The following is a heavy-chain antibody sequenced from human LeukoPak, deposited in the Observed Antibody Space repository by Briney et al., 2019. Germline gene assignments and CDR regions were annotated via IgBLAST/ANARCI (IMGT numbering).Heavy chain of an antibody. V-gene: IGHV1-2*02. CDR2: INPNSGGT. J-gene: IGHJ4*02. Sequence: GASVKGSCRASGYTFTAYYMHCVRQAPGQGLQWMGWINPNSGGTNYAQKFQGRVTMTRDTSISTASMELSRLRSDDTAVYYCARGGFDWYHYDSSGYHVWGQGTLVTVSS. CDR1: GYTFTAYY. D-gene: IGHD3-22*01. CDR3: ARGGFDWYHYDSSGYHV.